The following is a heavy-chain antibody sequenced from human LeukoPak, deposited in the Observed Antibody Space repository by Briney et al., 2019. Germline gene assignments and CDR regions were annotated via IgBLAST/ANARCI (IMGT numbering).Heavy chain of an antibody. V-gene: IGHV4-61*02. CDR1: GGSISSGSYY. CDR2: IYTSGST. D-gene: IGHD3-10*01. J-gene: IGHJ4*02. CDR3: ARANYYGSGSKYFDY. Sequence: SETLSLTCTFSGGSISSGSYYWSWIRQPAGKGLEWIGRIYTSGSTNYNPSLKSRVTISVDTSKNQFSLKLSSVTAADTAVYYCARANYYGSGSKYFDYWGQGTLVTVSS.